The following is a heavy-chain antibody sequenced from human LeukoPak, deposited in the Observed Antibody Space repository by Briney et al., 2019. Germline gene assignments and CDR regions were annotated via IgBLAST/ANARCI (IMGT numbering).Heavy chain of an antibody. D-gene: IGHD3-9*01. V-gene: IGHV5-10-1*01. CDR2: IDPSDSYT. CDR3: ARSLFDYDILTGHDY. Sequence: GESLRISCKGSGYSSTTYWISWVRQMSGKGLEWMGTIDPSDSYTKYSPTFQGHVTISADKSISTAYLQWSSLKASDTAVYYCARSLFDYDILTGHDYWGQGNLVTVSP. J-gene: IGHJ4*02. CDR1: GYSSTTYW.